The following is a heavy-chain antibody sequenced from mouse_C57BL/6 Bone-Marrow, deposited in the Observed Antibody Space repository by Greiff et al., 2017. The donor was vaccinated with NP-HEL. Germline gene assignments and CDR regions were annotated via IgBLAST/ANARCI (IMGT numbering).Heavy chain of an antibody. CDR1: GFTFSDYY. J-gene: IGHJ1*03. D-gene: IGHD1-1*01. CDR2: INYDGSST. CDR3: ARDHYGSSSWYFDV. V-gene: IGHV5-16*01. Sequence: EVQRVESEGGLVQPGSSMKLSCTASGFTFSDYYMAWVRQVPEKGLEWVANINYDGSSTYYLDSLKSRFIISRDNAKNILYLQMSSLKSEDTATYYCARDHYGSSSWYFDVWGTGTTVTVSS.